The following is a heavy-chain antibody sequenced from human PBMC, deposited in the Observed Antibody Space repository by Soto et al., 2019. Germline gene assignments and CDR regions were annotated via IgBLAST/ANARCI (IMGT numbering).Heavy chain of an antibody. J-gene: IGHJ4*02. V-gene: IGHV3-15*01. D-gene: IGHD6-13*01. CDR1: GFTFSNAW. Sequence: GGSLRLSCAASGFTFSNAWMSWVRQAPGKGLEWVGRIKSKTDGGTTDYAAPVKGRFTISRDDSKNTLYLQMNSLKTEDTAVYYCTTDLYIAAAGQADYWGQGTLVTVSS. CDR2: IKSKTDGGTT. CDR3: TTDLYIAAAGQADY.